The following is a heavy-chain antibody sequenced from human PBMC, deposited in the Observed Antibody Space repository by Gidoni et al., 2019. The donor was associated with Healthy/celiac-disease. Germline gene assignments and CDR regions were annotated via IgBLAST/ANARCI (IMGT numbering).Heavy chain of an antibody. D-gene: IGHD6-13*01. J-gene: IGHJ6*02. Sequence: QVQLVESGGGVVQPGRSLILSCASSGFPFSSSGMPWVRQAPGKGLEWVAVIWYDGSNKYYADSVKGRFTISRDNSKNTLYLQMNSLRAEDTAVYYCARDYSPWAGENYYYYYYGMDVWGQGTTVTVSS. V-gene: IGHV3-33*01. CDR3: ARDYSPWAGENYYYYYYGMDV. CDR1: GFPFSSSG. CDR2: IWYDGSNK.